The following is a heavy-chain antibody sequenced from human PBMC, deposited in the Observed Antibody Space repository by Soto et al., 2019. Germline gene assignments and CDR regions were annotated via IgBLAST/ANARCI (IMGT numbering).Heavy chain of an antibody. CDR1: GLTVRGKKY. CDR2: LYDVDGT. D-gene: IGHD1-1*01. Sequence: DVQLVASGGGLIQPGGSLRLSCAALGLTVRGKKYITWVRQAPGKGLEWVSALYDVDGTYYADSAKGRFTISRDNSNNIIYLQMNSLGPDDTAVYYCASWLEREHAYDIWGLVTMVTVSS. CDR3: ASWLEREHAYDI. V-gene: IGHV3-53*01. J-gene: IGHJ3*02.